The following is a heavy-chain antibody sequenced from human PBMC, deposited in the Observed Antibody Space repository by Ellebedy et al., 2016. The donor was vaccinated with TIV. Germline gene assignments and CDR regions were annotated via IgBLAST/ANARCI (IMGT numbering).Heavy chain of an antibody. CDR3: AGGWRVATMGGYYNYYYGMDV. D-gene: IGHD5-12*01. J-gene: IGHJ6*02. Sequence: SETLSPTCTVPGGSISSFYWSWIRQPPGKGLEWIGYIYYSGSTNYNPSLKSRVTISVDTSKNQFSLKLSPVTAADTAVFYCAGGWRVATMGGYYNYYYGMDVWGQGTTVTVSS. CDR1: GGSISSFY. V-gene: IGHV4-59*01. CDR2: IYYSGST.